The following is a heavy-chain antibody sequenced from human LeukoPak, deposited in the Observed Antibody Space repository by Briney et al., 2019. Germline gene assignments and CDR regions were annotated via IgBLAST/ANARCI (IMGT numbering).Heavy chain of an antibody. D-gene: IGHD3-16*02. CDR3: ARDVMITFGGVIARDGAFDI. J-gene: IGHJ3*02. CDR2: IRYDGSNE. Sequence: GGSLRLSCAASGFSFSGYGMHWVRQAPGKGLEWVAFIRYDGSNEYYADSVKGRFTISRDKSKNTLSLQMNGLRVEDTAVYYCARDVMITFGGVIARDGAFDIWGQGTMVTVSS. V-gene: IGHV3-30*02. CDR1: GFSFSGYG.